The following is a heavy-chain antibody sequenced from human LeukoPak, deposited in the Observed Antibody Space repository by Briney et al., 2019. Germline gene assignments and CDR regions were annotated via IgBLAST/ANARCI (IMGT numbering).Heavy chain of an antibody. Sequence: PSQTLSLTCTVSGGSISSGDYYWSWIRQPPGKGLEWIGYIYYSGSTYYNPSLKSRVTISVDTSKNQFSLKLSSVTAADTAVYYCARAEGEGGYSSSWPPSFDPWGQGTLVTVSS. CDR2: IYYSGST. J-gene: IGHJ5*02. D-gene: IGHD6-13*01. CDR3: ARAEGEGGYSSSWPPSFDP. V-gene: IGHV4-30-4*01. CDR1: GGSISSGDYY.